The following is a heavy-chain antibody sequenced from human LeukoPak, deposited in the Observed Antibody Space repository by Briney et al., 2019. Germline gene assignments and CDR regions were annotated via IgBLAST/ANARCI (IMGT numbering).Heavy chain of an antibody. Sequence: ASVKVSCKASGYTFTGFYIHWVRQAPGQGLEWMGWINPNSGGTNYAQESEGRVTMTRDTSISTAYMELSRLRSDDTAVYYCATLGDSSGYYLRDYWGQGTLVTVSP. CDR2: INPNSGGT. V-gene: IGHV1-2*02. D-gene: IGHD3-22*01. CDR1: GYTFTGFY. J-gene: IGHJ4*02. CDR3: ATLGDSSGYYLRDY.